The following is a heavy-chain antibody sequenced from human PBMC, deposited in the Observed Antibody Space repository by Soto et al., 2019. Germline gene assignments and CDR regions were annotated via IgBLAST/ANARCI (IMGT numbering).Heavy chain of an antibody. J-gene: IGHJ4*02. D-gene: IGHD2-15*01. Sequence: QITLEETGPTLVKPTQTLTLTCTFSGFSLTTGRVGVGWIRQPPGKALEWLAVIHWNDDNHYSPSLKSRLTITKDPSKNQVVHTLTNMDPVDTATYYCTHRLVGSGQGYWGQGTLVTVSS. CDR3: THRLVGSGQGY. CDR2: IHWNDDN. CDR1: GFSLTTGRVG. V-gene: IGHV2-5*01.